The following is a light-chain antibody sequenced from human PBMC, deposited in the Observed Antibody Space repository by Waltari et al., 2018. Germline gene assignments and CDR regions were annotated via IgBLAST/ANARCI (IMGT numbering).Light chain of an antibody. J-gene: IGLJ2*01. CDR2: EVS. CDR3: SSYAGSSDSVV. Sequence: QSALTQPASVSGSPGQSITIFCTGTSSDVGSYNLISWYQQHPGKAPKLMIYEVSKRPSAVSNRFSGSKSGNSASLTLSGRKAEDEAVYYCSSYAGSSDSVVFGGGTKLTVL. V-gene: IGLV2-23*02. CDR1: SSDVGSYNL.